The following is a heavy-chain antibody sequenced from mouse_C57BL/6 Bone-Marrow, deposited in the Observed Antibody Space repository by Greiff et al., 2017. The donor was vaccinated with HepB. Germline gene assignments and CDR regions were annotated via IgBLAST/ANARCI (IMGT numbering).Heavy chain of an antibody. CDR1: GFSLTSYG. D-gene: IGHD1-1*01. CDR2: IWRGGST. J-gene: IGHJ4*01. Sequence: VQRVESGPGLVQPSQSLSITCTVSGFSLTSYGVHWVRQSPGKGLEWLGVIWRGGSTDYNAAFMSRLSITKDNSKSQVFFKMNSLQADDTAIYYCAKNQNYYGSLYYAMDYWGQGTSVTVSS. CDR3: AKNQNYYGSLYYAMDY. V-gene: IGHV2-5*01.